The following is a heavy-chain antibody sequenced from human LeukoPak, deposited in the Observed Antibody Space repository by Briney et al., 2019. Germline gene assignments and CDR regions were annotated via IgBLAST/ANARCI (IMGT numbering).Heavy chain of an antibody. Sequence: GGSLRLSCAASGFTFSDYYMSWIRQAPGKGLEWVSYISSSGSTIYYADSVKGRFTISRDNAKNSLYLQMNSLRAEDTAVYYCANSRYDSSGYYGIIGYWGQGTLVTVSS. J-gene: IGHJ4*02. V-gene: IGHV3-11*04. CDR2: ISSSGSTI. CDR3: ANSRYDSSGYYGIIGY. D-gene: IGHD3-22*01. CDR1: GFTFSDYY.